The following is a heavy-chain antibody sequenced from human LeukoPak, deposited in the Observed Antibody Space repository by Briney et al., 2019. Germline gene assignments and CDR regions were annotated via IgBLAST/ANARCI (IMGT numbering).Heavy chain of an antibody. CDR2: ISSSSSYI. CDR1: GFTFSSYS. J-gene: IGHJ3*02. D-gene: IGHD2-2*02. CDR3: ARDWDFPWMYQLLYRSDAFDI. V-gene: IGHV3-21*01. Sequence: PGGSLRLSCAASGFTFSSYSMNWVRQAPGKGLEWVSSISSSSSYIYYADSVKGRFTISRDNAKNSLYLQMNSLRAEDTAVYYCARDWDFPWMYQLLYRSDAFDIWGQGTMVTVSS.